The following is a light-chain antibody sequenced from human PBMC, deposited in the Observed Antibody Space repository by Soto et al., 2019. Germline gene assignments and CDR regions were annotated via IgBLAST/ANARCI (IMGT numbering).Light chain of an antibody. J-gene: IGLJ1*01. Sequence: QSALTQPASVSGSPGQSIPISCTGTSSDVGGYKYVSWHQLHPGKAPKLIIYEVSNRPSGVSNRFSGSKSGNTASLTISGLQAEDEADYYCSSYSRSTAYVFGTGTKVTVL. CDR3: SSYSRSTAYV. V-gene: IGLV2-14*01. CDR2: EVS. CDR1: SSDVGGYKY.